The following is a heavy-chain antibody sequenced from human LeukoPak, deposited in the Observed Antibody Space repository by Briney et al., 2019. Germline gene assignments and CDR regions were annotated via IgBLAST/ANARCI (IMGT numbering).Heavy chain of an antibody. Sequence: SETLSLTCTVSGGSISSSSYYWGWIRQPPGKGLEWIANIYYSGSTYYNPSLKSRVTISVDTSKNQFSLKLSSVTAADTAVYYCASIAALEGAFDIWGQGTMVTVSS. D-gene: IGHD6-6*01. V-gene: IGHV4-39*07. CDR1: GGSISSSSYY. J-gene: IGHJ3*02. CDR2: IYYSGST. CDR3: ASIAALEGAFDI.